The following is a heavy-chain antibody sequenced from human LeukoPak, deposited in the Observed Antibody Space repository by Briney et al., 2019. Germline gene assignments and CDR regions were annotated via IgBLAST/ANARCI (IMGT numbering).Heavy chain of an antibody. CDR1: GGSIASADYS. J-gene: IGHJ4*02. CDR2: IYHTGSA. D-gene: IGHD5-24*01. V-gene: IGHV4-30-2*01. CDR3: ARHGRDGYNYGPVVYY. Sequence: SQTLSLTCAVSGGSIASADYSWSWLRQPPGKGLEWIGYIYHTGSAYYNPSLKSRVTISVDRSKNHFSLNLRFVTAADTAVYYCARHGRDGYNYGPVVYYWGQGTLVTVSS.